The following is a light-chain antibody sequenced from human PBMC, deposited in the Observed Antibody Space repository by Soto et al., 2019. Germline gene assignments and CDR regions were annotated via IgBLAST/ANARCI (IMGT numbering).Light chain of an antibody. Sequence: QAVVTQPPSVSGAPGQRVTISCTGSSSNIGAGYDVHWYQQLPGTAPKLLIYGNSNRPSGVPDRFSGSKSGTSASLAITGLQAEDEADYYCQSYDSSLSVNYVFGTGPKVTVL. CDR1: SSNIGAGYD. CDR2: GNS. V-gene: IGLV1-40*01. CDR3: QSYDSSLSVNYV. J-gene: IGLJ1*01.